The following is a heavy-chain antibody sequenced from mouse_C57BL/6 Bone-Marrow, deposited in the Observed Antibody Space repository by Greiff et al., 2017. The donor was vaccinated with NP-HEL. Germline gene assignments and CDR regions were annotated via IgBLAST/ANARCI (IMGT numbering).Heavy chain of an antibody. J-gene: IGHJ4*01. Sequence: ELMLVESGGDLVKPGGSLKLSCAASGFTFSSYGMSWVRQTPDKRLEWVATISSGGSYTYYPDSVKGRFTISRDNAKNTLYLQMSSLKSEDTAMYYCARGGDYDVGAMDYWGQGTSVTVSS. CDR3: ARGGDYDVGAMDY. V-gene: IGHV5-6*02. D-gene: IGHD2-4*01. CDR1: GFTFSSYG. CDR2: ISSGGSYT.